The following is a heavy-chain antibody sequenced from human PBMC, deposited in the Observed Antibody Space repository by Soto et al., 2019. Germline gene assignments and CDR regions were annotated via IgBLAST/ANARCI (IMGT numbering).Heavy chain of an antibody. Sequence: QLQLQESGSGLVKPSQTLSLTCAVSGGSISTGGYSWSWIRQPPGKGLEWIGYIYHSGSTYYNPSLKSRVTISVDRSKNQFSLKLSSVTAADTAVYYCASLYGGTDRVDYWGQGTLVTVSS. CDR2: IYHSGST. D-gene: IGHD4-17*01. CDR3: ASLYGGTDRVDY. J-gene: IGHJ4*02. V-gene: IGHV4-30-2*01. CDR1: GGSISTGGYS.